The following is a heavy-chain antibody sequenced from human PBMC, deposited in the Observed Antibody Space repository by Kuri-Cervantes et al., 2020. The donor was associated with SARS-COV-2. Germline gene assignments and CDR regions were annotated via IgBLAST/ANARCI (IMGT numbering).Heavy chain of an antibody. D-gene: IGHD1-26*01. CDR3: AKDLSGSYYFDY. CDR2: ISGSGGST. J-gene: IGHJ4*02. CDR1: GFTFSSYA. V-gene: IGHV3-23*01. Sequence: GGSPRLSCAASGFTFSSYAMSWVRQAPGKGLEWVSAISGSGGSTYYADSVKGRFTISRDNSKNTLYLQMNSLRAEDTAVYYCAKDLSGSYYFDYWGQGTLVTVSS.